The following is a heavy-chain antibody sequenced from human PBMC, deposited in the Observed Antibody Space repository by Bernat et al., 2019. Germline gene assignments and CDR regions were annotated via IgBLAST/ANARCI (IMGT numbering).Heavy chain of an antibody. V-gene: IGHV3-33*01. J-gene: IGHJ3*02. CDR3: ARDPGPEVTNDAFDI. CDR2: IWYDGSNK. Sequence: QVQLVESGGGVVQPGRSLRLSCAASGFTFSSYGMHWVRQAPGKGLEWVAVIWYDGSNKYYADSVKGRFTIARDNSKNTLYLPMNSLRAEDTAVYYGARDPGPEVTNDAFDIWGQGTMVTVSS. CDR1: GFTFSSYG. D-gene: IGHD2-21*02.